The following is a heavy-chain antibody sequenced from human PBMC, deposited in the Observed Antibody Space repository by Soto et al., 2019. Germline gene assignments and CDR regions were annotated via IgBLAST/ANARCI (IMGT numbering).Heavy chain of an antibody. V-gene: IGHV4-39*01. J-gene: IGHJ6*02. CDR3: ARMYYFDWLPSPNYYYYGMDV. CDR2: IYYSGST. CDR1: RDSISRSRNS. D-gene: IGHD3-9*01. Sequence: SETLSLTCTVYRDSISRSRNSWGLFRLTPRKGLEWIGSIYYSGSTYYNPSLKSRVTISVDTSKNQFSLKLSSVTAADTAVYNCARMYYFDWLPSPNYYYYGMDVWGQGTTVT.